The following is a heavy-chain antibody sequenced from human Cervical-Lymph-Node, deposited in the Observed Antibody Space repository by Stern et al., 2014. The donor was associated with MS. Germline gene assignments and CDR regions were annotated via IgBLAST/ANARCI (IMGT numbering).Heavy chain of an antibody. J-gene: IGHJ6*02. CDR2: IDPNSGGA. D-gene: IGHD2-15*01. Sequence: QDPLVQSGDEVKKPGASVKVSCKASGYSFTGYYIHWVRRAPGQGLEWMGRIDPNSGGAIYAQRCQGGVTLTRDTSISTTYMELSSLRSDDTAIYYCSRQYCSGGKCHSSAYNYNGMDVWGQGTTVTVSS. CDR3: SRQYCSGGKCHSSAYNYNGMDV. V-gene: IGHV1-2*06. CDR1: GYSFTGYY.